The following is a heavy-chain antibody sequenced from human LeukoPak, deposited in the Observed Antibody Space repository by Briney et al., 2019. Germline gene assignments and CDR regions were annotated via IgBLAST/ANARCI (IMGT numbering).Heavy chain of an antibody. J-gene: IGHJ4*02. Sequence: GGSLRLSCAASGFTFSSYGMHWVRQAPGKGLEWVAVISYDGSNKYYADSVKGRFTISRDSSKNTLYLQMNSLRAEDTAVYYCARVLAMVRGVIDYWGQGTLVTVSS. D-gene: IGHD3-10*01. CDR2: ISYDGSNK. V-gene: IGHV3-30*03. CDR3: ARVLAMVRGVIDY. CDR1: GFTFSSYG.